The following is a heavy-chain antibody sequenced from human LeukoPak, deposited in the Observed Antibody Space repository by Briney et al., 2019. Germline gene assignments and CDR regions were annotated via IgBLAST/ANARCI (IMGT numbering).Heavy chain of an antibody. D-gene: IGHD2-15*01. V-gene: IGHV3-23*01. CDR2: ISAGSTNK. Sequence: PGGSLTLSCIPSGFTFSDFAMIWVRQVQGKGLEWVSSISAGSTNKSYADSVKGRFTISRDNSKNTLYLQMNSLRAEDTAIYYCGKGRAVVGAAGPDHWGQGTLVTASS. CDR3: GKGRAVVGAAGPDH. CDR1: GFTFSDFA. J-gene: IGHJ4*02.